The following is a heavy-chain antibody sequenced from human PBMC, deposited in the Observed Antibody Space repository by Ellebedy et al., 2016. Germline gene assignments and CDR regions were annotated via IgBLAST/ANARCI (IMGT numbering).Heavy chain of an antibody. CDR1: GFTFSSYW. J-gene: IGHJ5*02. CDR2: INSDGRST. Sequence: LSLTCAPSGFTFSSYWMHWVRQAPGKGLVWVSRINSDGRSTSYADSVKGRFTISRDNAKNTLYLQMNSLRAEDTVVYYCARKYCRSTSCPYETWGQGTLVTVSS. D-gene: IGHD2-2*01. CDR3: ARKYCRSTSCPYET. V-gene: IGHV3-74*01.